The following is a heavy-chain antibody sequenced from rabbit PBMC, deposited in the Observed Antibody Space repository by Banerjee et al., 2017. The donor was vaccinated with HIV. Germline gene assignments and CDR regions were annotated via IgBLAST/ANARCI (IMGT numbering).Heavy chain of an antibody. D-gene: IGHD6-1*01. CDR2: INTSSGNT. CDR3: AREEYVGYGYANL. Sequence: QQQLVESGGGLVQPEGSLTLTCTASGFSFSNKYVMCWVRQAPGKGLEWIGCINTSSGNTVYASWAKGRFTISRTSSTTVTLQMTSLTAADTATYFCAREEYVGYGYANLWGQGTLVTVS. CDR1: GFSFSNKYV. V-gene: IGHV1S45*01. J-gene: IGHJ4*01.